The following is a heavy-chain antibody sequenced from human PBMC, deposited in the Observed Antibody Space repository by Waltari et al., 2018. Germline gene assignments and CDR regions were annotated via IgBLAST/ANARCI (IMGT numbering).Heavy chain of an antibody. D-gene: IGHD6-19*01. CDR3: ARDKGEVAGMDY. J-gene: IGHJ4*02. CDR2: ISSSNLTT. CDR1: GYGITTYG. V-gene: IGHV1-18*04. Sequence: QVQLVQSGVEMRRPGASVKVSCKASGYGITTYGVSWVRQAPGQGLEWMGWISSSNLTTNYCPQFQLSVTMTTDTSTNTAYMELGSLTADDTAVYYCARDKGEVAGMDYWGQGTLVTVSS.